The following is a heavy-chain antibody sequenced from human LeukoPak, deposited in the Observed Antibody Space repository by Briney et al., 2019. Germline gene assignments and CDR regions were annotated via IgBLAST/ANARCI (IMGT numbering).Heavy chain of an antibody. D-gene: IGHD1-1*01. V-gene: IGHV3-48*03. CDR2: ISSSGSTI. CDR3: AREKASTTGTTDYDY. CDR1: GFTFSSYE. J-gene: IGHJ4*02. Sequence: GGSLRLSCAASGFTFSSYEMNWVRQAPGKGLEWVSYISSSGSTILYADSVKGRFSISRDNAKNSLFLQMNSLRAGDTAVYYCAREKASTTGTTDYDYWGQGTLVTVSS.